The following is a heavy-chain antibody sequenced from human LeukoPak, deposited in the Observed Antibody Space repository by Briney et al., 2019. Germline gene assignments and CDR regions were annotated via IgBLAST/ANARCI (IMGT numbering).Heavy chain of an antibody. J-gene: IGHJ4*02. D-gene: IGHD1-26*01. Sequence: GGSLRLSCAASGFTFSSYPMSWVRQAPGKGLEWVSAISGSGGSTYYADSVKGRFTISRDNSKNTLYLQMNSLRAEDTAVYYCAKEWELRPHNSPIDYWGQGTLVTVSS. CDR2: ISGSGGST. V-gene: IGHV3-23*01. CDR1: GFTFSSYP. CDR3: AKEWELRPHNSPIDY.